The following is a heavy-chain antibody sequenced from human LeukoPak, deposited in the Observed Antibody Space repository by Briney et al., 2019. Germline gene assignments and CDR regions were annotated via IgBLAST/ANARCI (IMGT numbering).Heavy chain of an antibody. Sequence: SETLSLTCAVSGGSISSGGYSWSWIRQPPGKGLEWIGYIYHSGSTYHNPSLKSRVTISVDRSKNQFSLKLSSVTAADTAVYYCARAYYDSSGYFWSDPWGQGALVTVSS. CDR1: GGSISSGGYS. J-gene: IGHJ5*02. D-gene: IGHD3-22*01. CDR3: ARAYYDSSGYFWSDP. V-gene: IGHV4-30-2*01. CDR2: IYHSGST.